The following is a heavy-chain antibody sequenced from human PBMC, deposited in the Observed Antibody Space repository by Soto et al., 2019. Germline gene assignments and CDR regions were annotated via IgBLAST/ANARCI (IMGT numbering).Heavy chain of an antibody. V-gene: IGHV4-39*01. CDR3: AKTANGSYPYSRMFDS. J-gene: IGHJ4*02. Sequence: SETLSLTCSVSGGSIGSSSCYWGWIRQPPGKGLEWIGSIYYSGTSYYNPSLRSRVTISVDTSRNQFSLRLSSVTAADTAVYYCAKTANGSYPYSRMFDSWGQGALVTVS. CDR1: GGSIGSSSCY. CDR2: IYYSGTS. D-gene: IGHD1-26*01.